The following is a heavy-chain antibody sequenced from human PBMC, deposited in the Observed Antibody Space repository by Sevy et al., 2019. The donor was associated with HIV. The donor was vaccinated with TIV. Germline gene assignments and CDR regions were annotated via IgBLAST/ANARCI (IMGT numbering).Heavy chain of an antibody. J-gene: IGHJ6*02. V-gene: IGHV1-46*01. CDR2: INPSGGST. D-gene: IGHD3-3*01. CDR1: GYTFTSYY. Sequence: ASVKVSCKASGYTFTSYYMHWVRQAPGQGLEWMGIINPSGGSTSYAQKFQGRVTMTRDTSTSTVYMGLSSLRSVDTAVYYCARSYYDFWSGYYKEQTPLYGMDVWGQGTTVTVSS. CDR3: ARSYYDFWSGYYKEQTPLYGMDV.